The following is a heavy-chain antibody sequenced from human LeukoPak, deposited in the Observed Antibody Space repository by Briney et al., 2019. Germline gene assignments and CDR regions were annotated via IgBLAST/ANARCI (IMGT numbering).Heavy chain of an antibody. CDR2: INPNSGGT. J-gene: IGHJ5*02. Sequence: VVSVKVSCKASGGTFSSYAISWVRQAPGQGLEWMGWINPNSGGTNYAQKFQGRVTMTRDTSISTAYMELSRLRSDDTAVYYCARKSSGLRLGELSPWGQGTLVTVSS. CDR1: GGTFSSYA. V-gene: IGHV1-2*02. D-gene: IGHD3-16*02. CDR3: ARKSSGLRLGELSP.